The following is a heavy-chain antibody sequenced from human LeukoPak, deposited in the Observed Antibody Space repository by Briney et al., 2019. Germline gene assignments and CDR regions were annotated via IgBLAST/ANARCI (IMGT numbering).Heavy chain of an antibody. CDR2: IIPSDGFT. Sequence: ASVKVSCKASGYTFSSYYVHWVRQAPGQGLEWMGMIIPSDGFTSYAQKFQGRVTMTRDMSMSTVYMELSSLRSDDTAVYYCAKWHGGNWFDPWGQGTLVTVSS. CDR1: GYTFSSYY. J-gene: IGHJ5*02. V-gene: IGHV1-46*01. CDR3: AKWHGGNWFDP. D-gene: IGHD2-8*01.